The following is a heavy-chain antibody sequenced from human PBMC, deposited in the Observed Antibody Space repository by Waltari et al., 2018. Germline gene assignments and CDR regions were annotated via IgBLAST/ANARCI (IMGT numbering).Heavy chain of an antibody. D-gene: IGHD2-2*01. CDR3: SSTSYLGWFDP. CDR1: GYSISSGYY. CDR2: IYHSGST. V-gene: IGHV4-38-2*01. J-gene: IGHJ5*02. Sequence: QVQLQESGPGLVKPSETLSLTCAVSGYSISSGYYWGWIRQPPGKGLEWIGSIYHSGSTYYNPSLKSRVTISVDTSKNQFSLKLSSVTAADTAVYYCSSTSYLGWFDPWGQGTLVTVSS.